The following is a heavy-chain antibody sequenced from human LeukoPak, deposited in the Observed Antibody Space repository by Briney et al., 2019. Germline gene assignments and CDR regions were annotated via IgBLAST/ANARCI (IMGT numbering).Heavy chain of an antibody. CDR2: IYYSGST. CDR1: GGSISGYY. CDR3: ARLLYGDYYFDY. D-gene: IGHD4-17*01. J-gene: IGHJ4*02. V-gene: IGHV4-39*01. Sequence: PSETLSLTCTVSGGSISGYYWGWIRQPPGKGLEWIGSIYYSGSTYYNPSLKSRVTISVDTSKNQFSLKLSSVTAADTAVYYCARLLYGDYYFDYWGQGTLVTVSS.